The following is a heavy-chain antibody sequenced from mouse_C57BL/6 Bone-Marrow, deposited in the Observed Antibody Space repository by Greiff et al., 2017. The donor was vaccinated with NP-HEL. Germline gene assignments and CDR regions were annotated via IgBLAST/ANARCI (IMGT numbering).Heavy chain of an antibody. Sequence: VQLVESGPGLVQPSQSLSITCTVSGFSLTSYGVHWVRQSPGKGLEWLGVIWRGGSTDYNTAFMSRLSITKDNSKSQVFFKMNSLQADDTAIYYCAKNLEGAWYFDVWGTGTTVTVSS. CDR2: IWRGGST. J-gene: IGHJ1*03. CDR3: AKNLEGAWYFDV. CDR1: GFSLTSYG. V-gene: IGHV2-5*01.